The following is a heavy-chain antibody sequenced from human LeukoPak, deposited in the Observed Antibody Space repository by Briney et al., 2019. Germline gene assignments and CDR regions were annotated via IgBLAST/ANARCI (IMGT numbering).Heavy chain of an antibody. D-gene: IGHD2-15*01. CDR3: ARVALGSWYFDL. CDR2: ISTYNGNT. CDR1: GYTFTTYA. J-gene: IGHJ2*01. V-gene: IGHV1-18*01. Sequence: ASVKVSCKASGYTFTTYAISWVRQAPGQGLEWMGWISTYNGNTNYAQKFQGRVTLTTDTSTSTAYMDLRSLRSDDTAVYHCARVALGSWYFDLWGRGTLVTVSS.